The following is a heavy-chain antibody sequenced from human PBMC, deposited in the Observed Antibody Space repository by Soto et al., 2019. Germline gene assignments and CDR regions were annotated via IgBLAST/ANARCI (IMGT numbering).Heavy chain of an antibody. D-gene: IGHD2-8*01. V-gene: IGHV3-7*01. CDR3: VRDAVVSGVDYFDY. Sequence: GGSLRLSCAASGFTFSAYWMSWVRQAPGKGLEWVANIRQDGGDKYFLDSVKGRFTISRGNAKNSLYLQMNSLRVEDTAVYYCVRDAVVSGVDYFDYWGQGTLVTVSS. CDR1: GFTFSAYW. CDR2: IRQDGGDK. J-gene: IGHJ4*02.